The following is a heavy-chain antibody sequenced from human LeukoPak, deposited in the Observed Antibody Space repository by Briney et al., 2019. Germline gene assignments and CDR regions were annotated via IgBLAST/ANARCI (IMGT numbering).Heavy chain of an antibody. CDR1: GFTFSSYW. J-gene: IGHJ4*02. D-gene: IGHD6-13*01. Sequence: PGGSLRLSCAASGFTFSSYWMNWVRQAPGEGLEWVAKINQDGTERAYVDSVRGRFTISRDNAKNSQFLQMNSLRAEDTAVYYCARGPLIAAAGTWWGQGTLVTVSS. V-gene: IGHV3-7*03. CDR3: ARGPLIAAAGTW. CDR2: INQDGTER.